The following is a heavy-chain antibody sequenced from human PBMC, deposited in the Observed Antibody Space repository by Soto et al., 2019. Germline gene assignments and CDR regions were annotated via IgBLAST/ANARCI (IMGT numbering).Heavy chain of an antibody. J-gene: IGHJ3*02. V-gene: IGHV3-30*18. Sequence: PGGSLRLSCAASGFTFSSYGMHWVRQAPGKGLEWVAVISYDGSNKYYADSVKGRFTISRDNSKNTLYLQMNNLRAEDTAVYYCAKLHGGNPAAFDIWGQGTMVTVSS. CDR2: ISYDGSNK. CDR3: AKLHGGNPAAFDI. D-gene: IGHD2-15*01. CDR1: GFTFSSYG.